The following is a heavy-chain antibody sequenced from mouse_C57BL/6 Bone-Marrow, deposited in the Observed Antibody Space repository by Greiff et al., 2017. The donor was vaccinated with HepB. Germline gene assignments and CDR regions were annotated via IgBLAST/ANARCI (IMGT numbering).Heavy chain of an antibody. CDR3: ARHSLYYYAMDY. CDR2: IDPSDSYT. Sequence: QVQLQQSGAELVMPGASVKLSCKAPGYTFTSYWMHWVKQRPGQGLEWIGEIDPSDSYTNYNQKFKGKSTLTVDKSSSTAYMQLSSLTSEDSAVYYCARHSLYYYAMDYWGQGTSVTVSS. D-gene: IGHD6-1*01. CDR1: GYTFTSYW. J-gene: IGHJ4*01. V-gene: IGHV1-69*01.